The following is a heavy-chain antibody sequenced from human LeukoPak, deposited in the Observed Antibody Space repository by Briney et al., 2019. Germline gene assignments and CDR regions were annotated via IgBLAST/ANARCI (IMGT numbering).Heavy chain of an antibody. Sequence: SETLSLTCTVSGGSISSGSYYWSWIRQPAGKGLEWIGRIYTSGSTNYNPSLKSRVTISVDTSKNQFSLKLNSVTAADTAVYYCARAGWSGYLGAIDYWGQGTLVTVSS. CDR3: ARAGWSGYLGAIDY. J-gene: IGHJ4*02. D-gene: IGHD3-3*01. CDR1: GGSISSGSYY. V-gene: IGHV4-61*02. CDR2: IYTSGST.